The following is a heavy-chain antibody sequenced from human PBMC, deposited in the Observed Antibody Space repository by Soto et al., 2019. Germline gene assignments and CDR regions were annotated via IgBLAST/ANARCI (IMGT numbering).Heavy chain of an antibody. CDR1: GFTFSSYS. J-gene: IGHJ3*02. D-gene: IGHD4-4*01. V-gene: IGHV3-23*01. CDR2: ISGSGGST. Sequence: GGSLRLSCAASGFTFSSYSMNWVRQAPGKGLEWVSAISGSGGSTYYADSVKGRFTISRDNSKNTLYLQMNSLRAEDTAVYYCARGLTTVYLMRSYYAFDIWSQGTMVTV. CDR3: ARGLTTVYLMRSYYAFDI.